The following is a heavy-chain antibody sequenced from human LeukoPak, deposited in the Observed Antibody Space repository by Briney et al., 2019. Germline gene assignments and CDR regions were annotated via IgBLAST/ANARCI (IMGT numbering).Heavy chain of an antibody. J-gene: IGHJ3*02. CDR2: INPSGGST. D-gene: IGHD5-12*01. V-gene: IGHV1-46*01. CDR1: GYSFTGYY. CDR3: ARGGYSGYEGHDAFDI. Sequence: SVKVSCKASGYSFTGYYMHWVRQAPGQGLEWMGIINPSGGSTSYAQKFQGRVTMTRDTSISTAYMELSRLRSDDTAVYYCARGGYSGYEGHDAFDIWGQGTMVTVSS.